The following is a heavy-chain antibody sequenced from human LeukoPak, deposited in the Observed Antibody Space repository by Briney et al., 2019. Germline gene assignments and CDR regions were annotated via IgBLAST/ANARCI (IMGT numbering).Heavy chain of an antibody. D-gene: IGHD3-10*01. CDR3: ARKGITMVRGVLSY. CDR2: ISSSSSTI. CDR1: GFTFSSYS. J-gene: IGHJ4*02. Sequence: HPSETLSLTCTVSGFTFSSYSMNWVRQAPGKGLEWVSYISSSSSTIYYADSVKGRFTISRDNAKNSLYLQMNSLRAEDTAVYYCARKGITMVRGVLSYWGQGTLVTVSS. V-gene: IGHV3-48*04.